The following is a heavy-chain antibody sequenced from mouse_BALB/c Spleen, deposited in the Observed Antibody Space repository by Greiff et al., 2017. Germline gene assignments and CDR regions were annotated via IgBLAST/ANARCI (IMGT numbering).Heavy chain of an antibody. CDR1: GYTFTSYW. V-gene: IGHV1S81*02. J-gene: IGHJ2*01. CDR3: ARVIYDGYYFDY. CDR2: INPSNGRT. Sequence: VQLQQPGAELVKPGASVKLSCKASGYTFTSYWMHWVKQRPGQGLEWIGEINPSNGRTNYNEKFKSKATLTVDKSSSTAYMQLSSLTSEDSAVYYCARVIYDGYYFDYWGQGTTLTVSS. D-gene: IGHD2-3*01.